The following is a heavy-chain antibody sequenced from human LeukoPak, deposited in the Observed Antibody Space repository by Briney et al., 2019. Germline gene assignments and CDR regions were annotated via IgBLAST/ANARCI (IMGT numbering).Heavy chain of an antibody. CDR1: GFTFSYYW. Sequence: GGSLRLSCAASGFTFSYYWMSWVRQAPGKGLEWVAKIKQDGGEKYYVDSVKGRFTISRDNAKNSLYLQMNSLRAEDTAVYYCARDSTPYYDYAFDIWGQGTMVTVSS. J-gene: IGHJ3*02. D-gene: IGHD5-12*01. CDR3: ARDSTPYYDYAFDI. V-gene: IGHV3-7*01. CDR2: IKQDGGEK.